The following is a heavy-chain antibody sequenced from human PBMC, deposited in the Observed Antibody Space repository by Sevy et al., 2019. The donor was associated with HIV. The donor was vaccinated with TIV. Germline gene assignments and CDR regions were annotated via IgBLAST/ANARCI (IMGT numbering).Heavy chain of an antibody. CDR1: VGSIRSGRFY. D-gene: IGHD5-12*01. V-gene: IGHV4-61*02. CDR2: IFPSGGS. J-gene: IGHJ4*02. Sequence: SETLSLTCTVSVGSIRSGRFYWTWIRQPAGKGLEWIGRIFPSGGSNFNPSMMSRVSMSIDTSKKQFSLRLTSVTAADTAVYYCARAGGDGYNYGYFDSWGPGTLVTVSS. CDR3: ARAGGDGYNYGYFDS.